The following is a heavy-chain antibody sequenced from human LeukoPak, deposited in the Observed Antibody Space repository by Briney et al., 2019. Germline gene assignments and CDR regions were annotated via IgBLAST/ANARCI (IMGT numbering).Heavy chain of an antibody. D-gene: IGHD5-18*01. CDR3: AKEGYRYGYAIDY. J-gene: IGHJ4*02. CDR2: ISGDGSST. Sequence: GGSLRLSCAASGFTFSSYWMHWVRQAPGEGLVWVSRISGDGSSTSYADSVKGRSTISRDNSKNTLYLQMNSLRAEDTAVYYCAKEGYRYGYAIDYWGQGTLVTVSS. CDR1: GFTFSSYW. V-gene: IGHV3-74*01.